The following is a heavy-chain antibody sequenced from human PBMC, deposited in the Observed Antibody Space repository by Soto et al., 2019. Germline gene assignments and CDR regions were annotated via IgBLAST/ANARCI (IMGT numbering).Heavy chain of an antibody. CDR3: ARHGSF. Sequence: QMQLQESGPGLVKPSETLSLTCTVSNGSISTTSYNWGWIRQSPGKGLEGIGTIFYTGTTSYNPSLKGRVTITVDTSNNQFSLKLASVTAADTAVYYCARHGSFWGQGILVVVSS. D-gene: IGHD3-16*02. J-gene: IGHJ4*02. CDR2: IFYTGTT. V-gene: IGHV4-39*01. CDR1: NGSISTTSYN.